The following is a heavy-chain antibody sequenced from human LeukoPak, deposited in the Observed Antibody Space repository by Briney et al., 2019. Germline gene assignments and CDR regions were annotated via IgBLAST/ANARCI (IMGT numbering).Heavy chain of an antibody. J-gene: IGHJ4*02. CDR1: GGSISSYY. D-gene: IGHD6-6*01. V-gene: IGHV4-59*01. CDR3: ARDMFGSSSFDY. CDR2: IYYSGNT. Sequence: PSETLSLTCTVSGGSISSYYWSWIRQPPGKGLEWIGYIYYSGNTNYNPSPKSRVTISVDTSKNQFSLKLSSVTAADTAIYYCARDMFGSSSFDYWGQGTLVTVSS.